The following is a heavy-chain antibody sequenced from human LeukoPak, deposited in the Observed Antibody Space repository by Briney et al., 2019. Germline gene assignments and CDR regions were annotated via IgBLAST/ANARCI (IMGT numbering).Heavy chain of an antibody. V-gene: IGHV3-11*01. D-gene: IGHD2-21*02. CDR2: ISSSGSTI. J-gene: IGHJ4*02. Sequence: GGSLRLSCAASGFTFSDYYMSWIRQAPRKGLEWVSYISSSGSTIYYTDSVKGRFTISRDNAKNSLYLQMNSLRAEDTAVYYCARALVTANLYYFDYWGQGTLVTVSS. CDR3: ARALVTANLYYFDY. CDR1: GFTFSDYY.